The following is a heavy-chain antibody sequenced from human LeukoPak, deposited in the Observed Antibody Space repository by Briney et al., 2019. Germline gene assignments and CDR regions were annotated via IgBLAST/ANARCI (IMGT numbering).Heavy chain of an antibody. V-gene: IGHV4-39*01. CDR2: IYYSGST. CDR3: ARHAGGFGELLYPDY. D-gene: IGHD3-10*01. Sequence: PSETLSLTCTVSGGSISSSSYYWGWIRQPPGKGLEWIGSIYYSGSTYYNPSLKSRVTISVDTSKNQFSLKLSSVTAADTAVYYCARHAGGFGELLYPDYWGQGTLVTVSS. J-gene: IGHJ4*02. CDR1: GGSISSSSYY.